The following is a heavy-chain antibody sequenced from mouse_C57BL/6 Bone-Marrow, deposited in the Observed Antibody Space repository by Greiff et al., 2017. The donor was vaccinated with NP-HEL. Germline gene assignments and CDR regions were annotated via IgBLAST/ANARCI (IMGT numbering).Heavy chain of an antibody. Sequence: LVESGAELARPGASVKLSCKASGYTFTSYGISWVKQRTGQGLEWIGEIYPRSGNTYYNEKFKGKATLTADKSSSTAYMELRSLTSEDSAVYFCASSHYYGSSLFAYWGQGTLVTVSA. V-gene: IGHV1-81*01. CDR2: IYPRSGNT. CDR1: GYTFTSYG. CDR3: ASSHYYGSSLFAY. D-gene: IGHD1-1*01. J-gene: IGHJ3*01.